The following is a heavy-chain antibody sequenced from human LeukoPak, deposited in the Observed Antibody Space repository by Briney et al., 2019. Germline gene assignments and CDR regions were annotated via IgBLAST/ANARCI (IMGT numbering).Heavy chain of an antibody. V-gene: IGHV4-31*03. D-gene: IGHD4-17*01. J-gene: IGHJ5*02. CDR1: GGSISSGGYY. Sequence: SETLSLTCTVSGGSISSGGYYWSWIRQHPGKGLEWIGYIYYSGSTYYNPSLKSRVTISIDTSKNQFSLKLSSVTAADTAVYYCARECGDYVSWFDPWGQGTLVTVSS. CDR3: ARECGDYVSWFDP. CDR2: IYYSGST.